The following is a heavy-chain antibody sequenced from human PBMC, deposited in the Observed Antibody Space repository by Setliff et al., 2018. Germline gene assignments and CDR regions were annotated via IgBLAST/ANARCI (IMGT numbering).Heavy chain of an antibody. J-gene: IGHJ5*02. CDR1: GFTFSNAW. CDR2: FKSKSDGGTA. CDR3: IKEGGRILDNWFAP. D-gene: IGHD3-9*01. Sequence: GGSLRLSCAASGFTFSNAWMSWVRKVPGKGMEWVGRFKSKSDGGTADYAAPVKGRFTISRDDSKSTMYLQMNSLKTEDTAVYYCIKEGGRILDNWFAPWGQGTLVTVSS. V-gene: IGHV3-15*01.